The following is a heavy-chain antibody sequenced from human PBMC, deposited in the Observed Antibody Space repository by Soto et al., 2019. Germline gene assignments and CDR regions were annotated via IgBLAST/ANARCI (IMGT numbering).Heavy chain of an antibody. CDR1: GFTFGRYA. J-gene: IGHJ4*02. Sequence: GGSLRLSCAASGFTFGRYAMTWVRQPPGKGLEWVSVISGSCVSTYYADSVKGRFTISRDNSKNTLYLQMNSLRAVDTAVYYCAKSPGMYYYDSSGYYHYDYWGQGT. CDR3: AKSPGMYYYDSSGYYHYDY. D-gene: IGHD3-22*01. V-gene: IGHV3-23*01. CDR2: ISGSCVST.